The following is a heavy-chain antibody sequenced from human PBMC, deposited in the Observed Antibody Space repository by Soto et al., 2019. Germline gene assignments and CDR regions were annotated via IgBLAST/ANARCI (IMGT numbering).Heavy chain of an antibody. CDR1: GYMFYSYY. CDR3: ARVARVVTRRYNFDY. D-gene: IGHD2-21*02. J-gene: IGHJ4*02. CDR2: INPSGGST. V-gene: IGHV1-46*02. Sequence: QVHLVQSGAEVKEPGASVRLSCKTSGYMFYSYYIHWVRQAPGQGLEWMALINPSGGSTGYAQNFQGRITLTRDTSTSTGYMEVNTLKSEDTAVYYCARVARVVTRRYNFDYWGQGTLVTVSS.